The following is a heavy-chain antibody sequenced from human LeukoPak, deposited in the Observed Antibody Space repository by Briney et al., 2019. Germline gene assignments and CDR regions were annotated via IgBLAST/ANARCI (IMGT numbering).Heavy chain of an antibody. Sequence: SETLSLTCTVSGGSISSYYWSWIRQPPGKGLEWIGYIYYSGSTNYNPSLKSRVTISVDTSKNQFSLKLSSVTAADTAVYYCARGPYYYDSSGYYHYFDYWGQGTLSPSPQ. V-gene: IGHV4-59*01. CDR3: ARGPYYYDSSGYYHYFDY. CDR1: GGSISSYY. D-gene: IGHD3-22*01. CDR2: IYYSGST. J-gene: IGHJ4*02.